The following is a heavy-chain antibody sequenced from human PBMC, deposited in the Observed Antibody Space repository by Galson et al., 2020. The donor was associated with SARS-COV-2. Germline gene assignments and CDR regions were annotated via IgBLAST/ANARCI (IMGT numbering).Heavy chain of an antibody. CDR3: ARGPYDFWSGYQYYFDY. Sequence: STYYADSVKGRFTISRDNSKNTLYLQMNSLRAEDTAVYYCARGPYDFWSGYQYYFDYWGQGTLVTVSS. CDR2: ST. J-gene: IGHJ4*02. D-gene: IGHD3-3*01. V-gene: IGHV3-66*02.